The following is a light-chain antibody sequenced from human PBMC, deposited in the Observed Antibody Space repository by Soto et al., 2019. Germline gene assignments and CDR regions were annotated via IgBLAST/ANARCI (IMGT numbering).Light chain of an antibody. V-gene: IGKV1-39*01. Sequence: DIQMTQSPSSLSASIGDSVTITCRASQTIIGYLNWYQQKPGKAPRLLINAASNLQSGVPSRFRGSGSETDFTLPITSLKPEDFANYYCQQSYTTPRTFGQGTKVEIQ. CDR2: AAS. CDR1: QTIIGY. CDR3: QQSYTTPRT. J-gene: IGKJ1*01.